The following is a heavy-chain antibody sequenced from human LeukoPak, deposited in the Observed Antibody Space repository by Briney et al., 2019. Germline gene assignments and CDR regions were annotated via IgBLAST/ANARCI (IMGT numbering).Heavy chain of an antibody. Sequence: ASVKVSCKASGYTFTSYDINWVRQATGQGLEWMGWMNPNSGDTGYAQKFQDRVTMTRNTSISTAYMELSSLRSEDTAVYYWARGLHYYGSGSYRYYYYGMDVWGQGTTVTVSS. CDR2: MNPNSGDT. D-gene: IGHD3-10*01. J-gene: IGHJ6*02. CDR1: GYTFTSYD. V-gene: IGHV1-8*01. CDR3: ARGLHYYGSGSYRYYYYGMDV.